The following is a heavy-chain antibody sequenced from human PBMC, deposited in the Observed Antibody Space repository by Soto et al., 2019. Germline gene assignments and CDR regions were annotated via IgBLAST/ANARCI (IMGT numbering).Heavy chain of an antibody. V-gene: IGHV3-21*01. CDR3: ARARSGWSIDY. D-gene: IGHD6-19*01. CDR1: GYTFSSYS. CDR2: ISSSNTYI. J-gene: IGHJ4*02. Sequence: VQLVQSGAEVKKPGASVKVSCKASGYTFSSYSMNWVRQAPGKGLEWVSSISSSNTYIYYADSLKGRFTISRDNAKNSLSLQMNSLRAEDTAVYYCARARSGWSIDYWGQGTLVTVSS.